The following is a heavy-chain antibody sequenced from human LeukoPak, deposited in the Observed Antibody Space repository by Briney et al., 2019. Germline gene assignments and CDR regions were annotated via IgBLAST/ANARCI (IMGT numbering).Heavy chain of an antibody. D-gene: IGHD2-21*01. J-gene: IGHJ6*03. CDR3: AKHLGSHSFLFYYMDV. V-gene: IGHV3-23*01. CDR1: QFTFSSFA. Sequence: PGGSLRLSCEASQFTFSSFAMSWIRQAPGTGMEWVSTLSGSGTATYYAVSVKGRFTTSRDNSKDTLYLQMDNLRADDTAVYYCAKHLGSHSFLFYYMDVWGTGTSVIVSS. CDR2: LSGSGTAT.